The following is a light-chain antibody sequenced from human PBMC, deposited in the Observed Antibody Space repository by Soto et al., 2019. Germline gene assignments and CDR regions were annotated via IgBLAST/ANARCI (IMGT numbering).Light chain of an antibody. CDR1: QSVSSSY. CDR3: QQYGSSYHVE. Sequence: EIVLTQSPGTLSLSPGERATLSCRASQSVSSSYLAWYQQKPGQAPRLLIYGASSRATGIPDRFSGSGSGKDFTLTISRLEPEDFAVYYCQQYGSSYHVEFGQGTKVDIK. CDR2: GAS. J-gene: IGKJ1*01. V-gene: IGKV3-20*01.